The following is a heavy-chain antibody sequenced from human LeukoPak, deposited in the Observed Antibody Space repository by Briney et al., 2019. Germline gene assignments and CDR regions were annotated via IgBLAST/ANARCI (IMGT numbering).Heavy chain of an antibody. J-gene: IGHJ4*02. CDR3: ARAPGTIYSNYANPDY. CDR2: ISGSGSST. CDR1: GFTFSSYA. D-gene: IGHD4-11*01. Sequence: VQPGGSLRLSCAASGFTFSSYAMSWVRQAPGKGLEWVSAISGSGSSTYYADSVKGRFTISRDNGNMNSLFLQMSSLRAEDTAVYYCARAPGTIYSNYANPDYWGQGTLVTVSS. V-gene: IGHV3-23*01.